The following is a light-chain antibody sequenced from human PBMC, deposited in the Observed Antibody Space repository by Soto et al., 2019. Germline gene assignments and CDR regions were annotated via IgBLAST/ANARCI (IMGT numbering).Light chain of an antibody. Sequence: DIQMTQSPSSVSASVGDRVTITCRASQGISNWLAWYQQKPGEAPKLLIYAASTLQSGVPSRFSGSGSGTEFTLTISSLQPEDFATDFCQQADSFPHTFGQGTKLEIK. V-gene: IGKV1-12*01. CDR3: QQADSFPHT. CDR2: AAS. CDR1: QGISNW. J-gene: IGKJ2*01.